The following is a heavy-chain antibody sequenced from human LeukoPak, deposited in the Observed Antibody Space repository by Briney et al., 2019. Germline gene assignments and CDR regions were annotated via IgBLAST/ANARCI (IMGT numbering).Heavy chain of an antibody. V-gene: IGHV5-10-1*01. CDR1: GYIFTSYW. CDR3: TRQKSGWPLDF. D-gene: IGHD6-19*01. Sequence: GEVLEISCKGSGYIFTSYWITLVRPMPGEGLELERRIDPSDSYTNYSPPFQGYFTNSADKDISTAYLQCGSLKAPDTAMSYCTRQKSGWPLDFWGQGTLVTVSS. J-gene: IGHJ4*02. CDR2: IDPSDSYT.